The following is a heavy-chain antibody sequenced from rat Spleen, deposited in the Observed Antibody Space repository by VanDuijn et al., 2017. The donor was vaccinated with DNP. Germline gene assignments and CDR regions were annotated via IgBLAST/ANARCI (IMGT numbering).Heavy chain of an antibody. V-gene: IGHV5-22*01. J-gene: IGHJ2*01. CDR2: ISNDGAS. CDR1: GFTFSDYY. Sequence: EVQLVESGGGLVQPGRSLKLSCAASGFTFSDYYLAWVRQAPTKGLEWVAYISNDGASYYRDSVKGRFTISRANVKSTLYLQMNSLRSEDMATYYCVRWYNSGYYFDHWGQGVMVTVSS. D-gene: IGHD4-3*01. CDR3: VRWYNSGYYFDH.